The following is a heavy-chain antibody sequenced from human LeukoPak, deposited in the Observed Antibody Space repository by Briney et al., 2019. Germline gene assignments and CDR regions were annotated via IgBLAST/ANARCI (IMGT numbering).Heavy chain of an antibody. D-gene: IGHD5-18*01. CDR2: ISGSGGST. J-gene: IGHJ6*03. Sequence: GGSPRLSCAASGFTFSSYAMSWVRQAPGKGLEWVSAISGSGGSTYYADSVKGRFTISRDNSKSTLYLQMNSLRAEDTAVYYCAKDSSIQLWHYYMDVWGKGTTVTVSS. V-gene: IGHV3-23*01. CDR1: GFTFSSYA. CDR3: AKDSSIQLWHYYMDV.